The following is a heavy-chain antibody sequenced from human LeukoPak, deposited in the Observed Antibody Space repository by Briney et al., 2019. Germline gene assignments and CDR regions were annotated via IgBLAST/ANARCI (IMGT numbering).Heavy chain of an antibody. J-gene: IGHJ5*02. Sequence: ASVKVSCKASGYTFTGYYMHWVRQAPGQGLEWMGWINPNSGGTNYAQKFQGRVTMTRDTSISTAYMELSRLRSDDTAAYYCARRGSSSWTNWFDPWGQGTLVTVSS. CDR3: ARRGSSSWTNWFDP. CDR1: GYTFTGYY. V-gene: IGHV1-2*02. D-gene: IGHD6-13*01. CDR2: INPNSGGT.